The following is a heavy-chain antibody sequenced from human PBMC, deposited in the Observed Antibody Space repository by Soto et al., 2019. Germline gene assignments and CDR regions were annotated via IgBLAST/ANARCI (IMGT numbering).Heavy chain of an antibody. Sequence: PGGSLRLSCAASGFTFSSYGMHWVRQAPGKGLEWVAVISYDGSNKYYADSVKGRFTISRDNSKNTLYLQMNSLRAEDTAVYYCAKDYGARGGYYYYYMDVWGKGTTVTVSS. CDR3: AKDYGARGGYYYYYMDV. D-gene: IGHD3-16*01. CDR2: ISYDGSNK. CDR1: GFTFSSYG. J-gene: IGHJ6*03. V-gene: IGHV3-30*18.